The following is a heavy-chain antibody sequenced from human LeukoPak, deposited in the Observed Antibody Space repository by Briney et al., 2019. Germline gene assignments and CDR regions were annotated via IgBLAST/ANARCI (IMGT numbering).Heavy chain of an antibody. J-gene: IGHJ3*02. D-gene: IGHD6-6*01. V-gene: IGHV4-34*01. Sequence: NPSETLSLTCAVYGGSFSGYYWSWIRQPPGKGLEWIGEINHSGSTNYNPSLKSRVTISVDTSKNQFSLKLSSVTAADTAVYYCARGLLYNRRGPPIPAQNAFDIWGQGTMVTVSS. CDR1: GGSFSGYY. CDR2: INHSGST. CDR3: ARGLLYNRRGPPIPAQNAFDI.